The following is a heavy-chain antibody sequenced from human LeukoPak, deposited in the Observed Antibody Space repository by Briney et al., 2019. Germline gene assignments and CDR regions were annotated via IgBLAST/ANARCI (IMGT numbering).Heavy chain of an antibody. CDR2: IYSGGST. Sequence: PGGSLRLSCAASGFTVSRNYMSWVRQAPGKGLEWVSVIYSGGSTYYADSVKGRFTISRDNSKNTLYLQMNSLRAEDTAVYYCARGGYSYGQYYFDYWGQGTLVTVSS. CDR3: ARGGYSYGQYYFDY. J-gene: IGHJ4*02. CDR1: GFTVSRNY. D-gene: IGHD5-18*01. V-gene: IGHV3-66*01.